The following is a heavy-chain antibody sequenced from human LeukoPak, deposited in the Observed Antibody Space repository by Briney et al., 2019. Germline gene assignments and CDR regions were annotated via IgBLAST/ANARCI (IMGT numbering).Heavy chain of an antibody. Sequence: ASVRVSCKASGYAFTDYYMHWVRQAPGQGLEWMGWISPNSGGTNYAQKFQGRVTMTRDTSISTACMELSRLRSDDTAIYYCARESLVRLTSGFDIWGQGTMVTVSS. D-gene: IGHD3-10*01. CDR1: GYAFTDYY. CDR2: ISPNSGGT. J-gene: IGHJ3*02. V-gene: IGHV1-2*02. CDR3: ARESLVRLTSGFDI.